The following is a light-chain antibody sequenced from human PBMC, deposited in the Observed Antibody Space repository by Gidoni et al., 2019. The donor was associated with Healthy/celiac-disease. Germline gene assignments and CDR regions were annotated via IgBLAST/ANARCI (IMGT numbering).Light chain of an antibody. CDR3: SSYTSSSTSMV. J-gene: IGLJ2*01. CDR1: SSDVGGYNY. V-gene: IGLV2-14*03. Sequence: QSALTQPASVSGSPGQSITISCTGTSSDVGGYNYVSWYQQHQGKAPKLMIYDVSNRPSGVSNRFSGSKSGNTASLTISGLQAEDEADYYCSSYTSSSTSMVFGGGTKLTV. CDR2: DVS.